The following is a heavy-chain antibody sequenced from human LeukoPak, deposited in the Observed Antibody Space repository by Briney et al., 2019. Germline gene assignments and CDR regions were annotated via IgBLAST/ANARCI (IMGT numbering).Heavy chain of an antibody. CDR3: ARDVFPYYYDSSGMFDY. D-gene: IGHD3-22*01. Sequence: SVKVSCKASGGTFSSYAISWVRQAPGPGLEWMGGIIPIFGTANYAQKFQGRVTITADESTSTAYMELSSLRSEDTAVYYCARDVFPYYYDSSGMFDYWGQGTLVTVSS. V-gene: IGHV1-69*13. CDR1: GGTFSSYA. CDR2: IIPIFGTA. J-gene: IGHJ4*02.